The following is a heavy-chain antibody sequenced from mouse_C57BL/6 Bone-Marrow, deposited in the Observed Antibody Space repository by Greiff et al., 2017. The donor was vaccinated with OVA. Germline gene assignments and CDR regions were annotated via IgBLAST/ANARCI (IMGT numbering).Heavy chain of an antibody. D-gene: IGHD4-1*01. J-gene: IGHJ4*01. V-gene: IGHV1-50*01. CDR2: IDPSDSYT. CDR1: GYTFTSYW. CDR3: ASSNLYYAMDY. Sequence: QVQLQQSGAELVKPGASVKLSCKASGYTFTSYWMQWVKQRPGQGLEWIGEIDPSDSYTNYNQKFKGKATLTVDTSSSTAYMQLSSLTSEDSAVYYCASSNLYYAMDYWGQGTSVTVSS.